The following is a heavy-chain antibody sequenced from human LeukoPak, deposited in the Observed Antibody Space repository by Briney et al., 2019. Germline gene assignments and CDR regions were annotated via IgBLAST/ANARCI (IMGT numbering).Heavy chain of an antibody. Sequence: ASVKVSCKASRYTFTGYYMHWVRQAPGQGLEWMGRINPNSGGTNYAQKFQGRVTMTRDTSISTAYMELSRLRSDDTAVYYCATATTYCSGGSCYVGSWFDPWGQGTLVTVSS. J-gene: IGHJ5*02. CDR2: INPNSGGT. CDR3: ATATTYCSGGSCYVGSWFDP. D-gene: IGHD2-15*01. V-gene: IGHV1-2*06. CDR1: RYTFTGYY.